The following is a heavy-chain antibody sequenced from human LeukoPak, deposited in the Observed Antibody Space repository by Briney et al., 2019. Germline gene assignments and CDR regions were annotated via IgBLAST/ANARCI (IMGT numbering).Heavy chain of an antibody. V-gene: IGHV4-39*01. CDR3: ARHQPPYSSGWYYFDY. CDR1: GGSISSGSYY. J-gene: IGHJ4*02. Sequence: SETLSLTCTVSGGSISSGSYYWGWIRQPPGKGLEWIGSIYYSGSTYYNPSLKSRVTISVDTSKNQFSLKLSSVTAADTAVYYCARHQPPYSSGWYYFDYWGQGTLVTVSS. CDR2: IYYSGST. D-gene: IGHD6-19*01.